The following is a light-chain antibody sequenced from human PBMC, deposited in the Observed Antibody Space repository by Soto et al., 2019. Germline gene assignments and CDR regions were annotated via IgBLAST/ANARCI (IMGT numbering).Light chain of an antibody. CDR3: QGYGVTSWK. CDR1: QSIPNSY. Sequence: EIVLTQSPGTLSLSPGERATLSCRASQSIPNSYVAWYQQRPGQAPRLLLYGAYNRATGIPDRFSGSGSGTDFTNTVIKLKTEDVATYYRQGYGVTSWKFGQGTKLDIK. CDR2: GAY. V-gene: IGKV3-20*01. J-gene: IGKJ1*01.